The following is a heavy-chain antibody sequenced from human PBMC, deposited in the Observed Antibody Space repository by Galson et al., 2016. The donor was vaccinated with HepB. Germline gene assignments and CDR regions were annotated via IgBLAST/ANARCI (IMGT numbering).Heavy chain of an antibody. V-gene: IGHV5-10-1*01. J-gene: IGHJ6*03. Sequence: QSGAEVKKPGESLRISCKASGYNFNNYWISWVRQMPGKALEWMGRTDPSDSYVQYSPSFQGHVTISVDKSVGTAWLQWSSLKAPDTAIYYCSRHAVVPDYYYMDVWGKGTTVTVSS. CDR1: GYNFNNYW. D-gene: IGHD4-23*01. CDR3: SRHAVVPDYYYMDV. CDR2: TDPSDSYV.